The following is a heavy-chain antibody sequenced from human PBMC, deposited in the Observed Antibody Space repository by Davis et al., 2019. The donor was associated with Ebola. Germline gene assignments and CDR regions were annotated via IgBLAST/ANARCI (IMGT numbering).Heavy chain of an antibody. CDR1: GVSITSGSYY. CDR3: GRDATPRGLTGMDV. J-gene: IGHJ6*02. V-gene: IGHV4-61*09. D-gene: IGHD3-10*01. CDR2: IYTSGST. Sequence: PSETLSLTCTVSGVSITSGSYYWTWIRQPPGKGLEWIGHIYTSGSTNYNPSLKSRVTMSVDTSKNQFSLKLSSVTAADTAVYYCGRDATPRGLTGMDVWGQGTTVTVSS.